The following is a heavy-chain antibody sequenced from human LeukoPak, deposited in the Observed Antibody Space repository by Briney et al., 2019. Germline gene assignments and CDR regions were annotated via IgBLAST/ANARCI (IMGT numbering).Heavy chain of an antibody. D-gene: IGHD4-17*01. CDR3: ARDFAVTTGDY. J-gene: IGHJ4*02. CDR1: GFTFSSYA. CDR2: ISYDGSNK. Sequence: RXXXLSCAASGFTFSSYAMHWVRQAPGKGLEWVAVISYDGSNKYYADSVKGRFTISRDNSKNTLYLQMNSLRAEDTAVYYCARDFAVTTGDYWGQGTLVTVSS. V-gene: IGHV3-30-3*01.